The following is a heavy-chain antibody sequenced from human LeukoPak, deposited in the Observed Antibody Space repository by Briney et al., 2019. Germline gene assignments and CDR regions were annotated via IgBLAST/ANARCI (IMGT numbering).Heavy chain of an antibody. V-gene: IGHV3-23*01. CDR3: AKDLSCSGGRCTYYFDY. D-gene: IGHD2-15*01. CDR1: GFTFRSYT. Sequence: PGGSLRLSCAASGFTFRSYTMTWVRQAPGKGLEWVSALNAGGDATYYADSVKGRFTISRDNAKNSLYLQMNSLRAEDTAVYYCAKDLSCSGGRCTYYFDYWGQGTLVTVSS. J-gene: IGHJ4*02. CDR2: LNAGGDAT.